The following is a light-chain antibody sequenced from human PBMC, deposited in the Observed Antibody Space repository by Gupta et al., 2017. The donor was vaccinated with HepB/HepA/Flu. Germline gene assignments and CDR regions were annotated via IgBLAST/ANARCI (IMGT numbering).Light chain of an antibody. CDR1: RSVLYPSNNKNH. CDR2: WAS. CDR3: QQFYSIPVT. Sequence: DIVMTQSPDSLAVSLGGRATINCKSSRSVLYPSNNKNHLAWYQQKSGQPPKLLIYWASTRESGVPDRSSGSGSGTDFTLTISSLQAEDVAVYFCQQFYSIPVTFGGGTKVEIK. J-gene: IGKJ4*01. V-gene: IGKV4-1*01.